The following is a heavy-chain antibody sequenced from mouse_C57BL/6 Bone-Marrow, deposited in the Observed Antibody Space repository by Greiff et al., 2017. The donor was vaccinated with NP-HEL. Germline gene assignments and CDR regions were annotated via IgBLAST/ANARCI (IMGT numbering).Heavy chain of an antibody. CDR1: GYTFTDYY. J-gene: IGHJ2*01. CDR2: INPNNGGT. V-gene: IGHV1-26*01. Sequence: VQLQQSGPELVKPGASVKISCKASGYTFTDYYMNWVKQSHGKSLEWIGDINPNNGGTSYNQKFKGKATLTVDKSSSTAYMELRSLTSEDSAVYYCARHGSSGWGQGTTLTVSS. D-gene: IGHD1-1*01. CDR3: ARHGSSG.